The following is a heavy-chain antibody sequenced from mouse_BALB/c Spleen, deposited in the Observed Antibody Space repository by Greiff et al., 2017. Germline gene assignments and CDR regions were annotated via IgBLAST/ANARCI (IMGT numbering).Heavy chain of an antibody. J-gene: IGHJ3*01. V-gene: IGHV1-54*01. Sequence: VQLQQSGAELVRPGTSVKVSCKASGYAFTNYLIEWVKQRPGQGLEWIGVINPGSGGTNYNEKFKGKATLTADKSSSTAYMQLSSLTSDDSAVYFCARSGYYGSSYEAYWGQGTLVTVSA. CDR3: ARSGYYGSSYEAY. CDR1: GYAFTNYL. D-gene: IGHD1-1*01. CDR2: INPGSGGT.